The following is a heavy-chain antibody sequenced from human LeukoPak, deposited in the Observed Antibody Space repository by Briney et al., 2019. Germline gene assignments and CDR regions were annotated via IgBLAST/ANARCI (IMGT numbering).Heavy chain of an antibody. Sequence: PGGSLRLSCAASGFTFSRYAMSWVRQAPGKGLEWVSAISGSGGSTYYADSVKGRFTISRDNSKNTLYLQMNSLRAEDTAVYYCAKAYGDYVVLDYWGQGTLVTVSS. J-gene: IGHJ4*02. CDR1: GFTFSRYA. CDR3: AKAYGDYVVLDY. CDR2: ISGSGGST. D-gene: IGHD4-17*01. V-gene: IGHV3-23*01.